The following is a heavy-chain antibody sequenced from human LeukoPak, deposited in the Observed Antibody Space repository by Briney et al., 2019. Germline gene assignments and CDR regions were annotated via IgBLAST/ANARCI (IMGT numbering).Heavy chain of an antibody. D-gene: IGHD3-3*01. CDR2: IKQDGSEK. V-gene: IGHV3-7*01. CDR1: GFTFSSYW. CDR3: AREYYDFWSGSVNWFDP. J-gene: IGHJ5*02. Sequence: GGSLRLSCAASGFTFSSYWMSWVRQAPGKGLEWVANIKQDGSEKYYVDSVKGRFTISGDNAKNSLYLQMNSLRAEDTAVYYCAREYYDFWSGSVNWFDPWGQGTLVTVSS.